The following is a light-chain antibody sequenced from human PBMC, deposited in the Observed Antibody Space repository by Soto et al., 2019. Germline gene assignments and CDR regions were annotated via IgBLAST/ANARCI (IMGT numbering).Light chain of an antibody. CDR3: ETWDSNTRV. V-gene: IGLV4-60*03. CDR2: LEGSGSY. J-gene: IGLJ3*02. CDR1: SGHSSYI. Sequence: QAVLTHSSSASACLGSSVKLTCTLRSGHSSYIIAWHQQQPGKAPRYLMKLEGSGSYNKGSGVPDRFSGSSSGADRYLTISNLQSEDEADYYCETWDSNTRVFGGGTKLTVL.